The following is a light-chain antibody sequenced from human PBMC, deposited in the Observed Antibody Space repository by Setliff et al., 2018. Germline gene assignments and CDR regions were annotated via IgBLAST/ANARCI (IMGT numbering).Light chain of an antibody. CDR2: EVS. CDR3: CSYQRPSTAV. Sequence: QSVLTQPASVSGSPGQSITISCTGTTNNIGSYNPVSWYQQHPGRAPKLIISEVSERPSGVSVRFSGSKSGNTASLTISGLRPEDEADYYCCSYQRPSTAVFGGGTKVTVL. V-gene: IGLV2-23*02. J-gene: IGLJ3*02. CDR1: TNNIGSYNP.